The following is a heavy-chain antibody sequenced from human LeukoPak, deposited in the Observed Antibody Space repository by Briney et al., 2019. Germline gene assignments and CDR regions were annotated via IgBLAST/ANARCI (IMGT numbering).Heavy chain of an antibody. CDR2: IYYTGST. CDR3: ARDSALVDAFDI. V-gene: IGHV4-59*01. J-gene: IGHJ3*02. Sequence: SDTLSLTCTVSGGSISSYYWSWIRQPPGKGLEWIRYIYYTGSTNYNPSLKSRVTLSVDTSKNQFSLKLSSVTAADTAVYYCARDSALVDAFDIWGQGTMVTVSS. D-gene: IGHD3-10*01. CDR1: GGSISSYY.